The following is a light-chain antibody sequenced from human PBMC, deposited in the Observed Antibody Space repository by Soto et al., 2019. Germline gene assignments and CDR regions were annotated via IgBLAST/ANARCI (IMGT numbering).Light chain of an antibody. CDR1: SSDVGGHNF. V-gene: IGLV2-14*01. J-gene: IGLJ1*01. CDR2: GVS. Sequence: SVLTQPASVSRSPGQSVTISCTGTSSDVGGHNFVSWFQQHPGKAPKFMIYGVSNRPSGVSNRFSGSKSGNTASLTISGLQAEDEADYYCVSYTSSVAWVFGTGTKVTV. CDR3: VSYTSSVAWV.